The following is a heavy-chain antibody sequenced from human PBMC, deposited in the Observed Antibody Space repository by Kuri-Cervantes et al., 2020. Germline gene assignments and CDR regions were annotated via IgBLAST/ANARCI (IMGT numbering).Heavy chain of an antibody. CDR1: GFTFSSYS. J-gene: IGHJ6*02. CDR3: AKLLRYYDSSGYYSRYYYYGMDV. CDR2: ISSSSSYI. V-gene: IGHV3-21*04. Sequence: GGSLRLSCAASGFTFSSYSMNWVRQAPGKGLEWVSSISSSSSYIYYADSVKGRFTISRDNAKNSLYLQMNSLRAEDTAVYYCAKLLRYYDSSGYYSRYYYYGMDVWGQGTTVTVSS. D-gene: IGHD3-22*01.